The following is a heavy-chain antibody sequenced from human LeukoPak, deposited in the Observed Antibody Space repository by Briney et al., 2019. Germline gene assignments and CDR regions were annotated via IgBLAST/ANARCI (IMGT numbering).Heavy chain of an antibody. D-gene: IGHD4-17*01. J-gene: IGHJ4*02. CDR1: GFTFSSYS. CDR2: ISVSGTTM. V-gene: IGHV3-48*04. CDR3: ARVGRLQYGDYVAFDY. Sequence: GGSLRLSCAASGFTFSSYSMNWIRQAPGKGLEWVSYISVSGTTMYYADSVKGRFTLSRGNAKNSLYLQMNSLRAEDTAVYYCARVGRLQYGDYVAFDYWGQGALVTVSS.